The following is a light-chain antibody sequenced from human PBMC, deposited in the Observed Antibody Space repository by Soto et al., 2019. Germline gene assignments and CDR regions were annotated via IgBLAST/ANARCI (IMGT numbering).Light chain of an antibody. CDR2: AAS. J-gene: IGKJ1*01. Sequence: DIQMTQSPSSLTASVGDTVTITCRASQAIKNYLVWYQQKPGKVPEVLIYAASTLRSGVPSRLSGRGSGTNFTPTISSLRPDDVETYYCQKYSGAKWRSGKGTKVKIK. CDR3: QKYSGAKWR. V-gene: IGKV1-27*01. CDR1: QAIKNY.